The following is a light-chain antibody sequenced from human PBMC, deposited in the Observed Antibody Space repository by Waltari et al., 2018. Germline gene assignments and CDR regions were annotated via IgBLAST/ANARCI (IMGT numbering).Light chain of an antibody. CDR1: SSNIGAGSA. V-gene: IGLV1-40*01. Sequence: QSVLTHPPSVSGAPGQRVTIPCTGSSSNIGAGSAVHWYQQLPGTAPKLLIYGNSNRPSGVPDRFSGSKSGTSASLAITGLQAEDEADYYCQSYDSSLSGSVFGGGTKLTVL. J-gene: IGLJ2*01. CDR2: GNS. CDR3: QSYDSSLSGSV.